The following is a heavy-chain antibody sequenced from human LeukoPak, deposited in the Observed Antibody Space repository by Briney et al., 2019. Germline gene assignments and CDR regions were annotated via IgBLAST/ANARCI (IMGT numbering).Heavy chain of an antibody. V-gene: IGHV4-31*03. CDR3: ARYRGKQWLVVDY. D-gene: IGHD6-19*01. CDR1: GDSISGADYF. CDR2: IQSSGST. Sequence: SETLSLTCTVSGDSISGADYFWSWIRQSSGKGLEWIGYIQSSGSTYYNPSLKSRVTISVDTSKNRFSLKLSSVTAADTAVYYCARYRGKQWLVVDYWGQGTLVTVSS. J-gene: IGHJ4*02.